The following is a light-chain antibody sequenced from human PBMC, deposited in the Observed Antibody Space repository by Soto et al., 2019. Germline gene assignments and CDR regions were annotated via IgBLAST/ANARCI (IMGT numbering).Light chain of an antibody. CDR1: QSVRSSF. J-gene: IGKJ4*01. Sequence: EIVLTQSPGTLSLSPGERATLSCRASQSVRSSFVAWYQQKPGQAPRLLLYGASSRATGVPDRFSGSGSGTDFPLTISRLEPEDLAVYYCQQYGSSPTFGGGTKVEIK. CDR2: GAS. V-gene: IGKV3-20*01. CDR3: QQYGSSPT.